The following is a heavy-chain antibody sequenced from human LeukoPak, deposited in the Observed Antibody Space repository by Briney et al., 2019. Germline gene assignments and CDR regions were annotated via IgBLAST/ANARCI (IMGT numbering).Heavy chain of an antibody. Sequence: WGSLRLSCAASGFTFSSYGMHWVRQAPGKGLEWVAVISYDGSNKYYADSVKGRFTISRDNSKNTLYLQMNSLRAEDTAVYYCAKAPVGYDSSGYRFDYYGMDVWGQGTTVTVSS. D-gene: IGHD3-22*01. CDR3: AKAPVGYDSSGYRFDYYGMDV. J-gene: IGHJ6*02. CDR2: ISYDGSNK. V-gene: IGHV3-30*18. CDR1: GFTFSSYG.